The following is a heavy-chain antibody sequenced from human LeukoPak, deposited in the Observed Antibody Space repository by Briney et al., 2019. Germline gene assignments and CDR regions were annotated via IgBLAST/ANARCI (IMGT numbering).Heavy chain of an antibody. Sequence: SETLSLTCTVSGGCISSYYWSWIRQPPRKGMERIGYIYYSVSTNYNPSLQSRVTISVATSKNQFSLKLSSGTAADTAVYYCARDLRYSYGYVSPNWFDSWGQGTLVTVSS. V-gene: IGHV4-59*01. D-gene: IGHD5-18*01. CDR2: IYYSVST. CDR3: ARDLRYSYGYVSPNWFDS. J-gene: IGHJ5*01. CDR1: GGCISSYY.